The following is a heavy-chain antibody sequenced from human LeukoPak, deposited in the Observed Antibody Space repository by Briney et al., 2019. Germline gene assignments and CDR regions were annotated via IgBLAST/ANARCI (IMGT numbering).Heavy chain of an antibody. CDR3: ARETYVDTAMVYYFDY. CDR2: IYTSGST. D-gene: IGHD5-18*01. V-gene: IGHV4-4*07. CDR1: GGSTSSYY. Sequence: SETLSLTCTVSGGSTSSYYWSWIRQPAGKGLEWIGRIYTSGSTNYNPSLKSRVTMSVDTSKNQFSLKLSSVTAADTAVYYCARETYVDTAMVYYFDYWGQGTLVTVSS. J-gene: IGHJ4*02.